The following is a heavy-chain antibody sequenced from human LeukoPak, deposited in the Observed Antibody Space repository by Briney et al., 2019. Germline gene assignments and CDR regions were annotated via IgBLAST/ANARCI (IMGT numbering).Heavy chain of an antibody. CDR1: GGSISSSSYY. D-gene: IGHD5-24*01. CDR3: ARDGYNSIDY. Sequence: SETLSLTCTVSGGSISSSSYYWGWIRQPPGKGLEWIGSIYYSGSTYYNPSLKSRVTISVDTSKNQFSLKLSSVTAADTAVYYCARDGYNSIDYWGQGTLVTVSS. V-gene: IGHV4-39*02. CDR2: IYYSGST. J-gene: IGHJ4*02.